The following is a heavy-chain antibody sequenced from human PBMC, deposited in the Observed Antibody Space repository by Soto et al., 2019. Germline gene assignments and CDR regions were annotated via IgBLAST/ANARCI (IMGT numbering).Heavy chain of an antibody. CDR2: TYYSAGT. V-gene: IGHV4-39*01. D-gene: IGHD6-13*01. CDR3: ARHASRGYSSSWYFED. CDR1: GGSVGSSSYY. Sequence: LSLTCNVSGGSVGSSSYYWGWIRQAPGKGLEWIVSTYYSAGTYYNPSLKSRVTTSLDASKNQFSLTVTSVTAADTAIYYCARHASRGYSSSWYFEDWGQGTPVTVSS. J-gene: IGHJ4*02.